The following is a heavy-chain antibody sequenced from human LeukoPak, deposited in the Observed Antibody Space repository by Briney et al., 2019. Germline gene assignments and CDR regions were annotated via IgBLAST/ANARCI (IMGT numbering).Heavy chain of an antibody. CDR3: ARDPDSSGWYYFDY. Sequence: GGSLRLSCAASGFTFSSYSMNWVRQAPGKGLEWVSSISSSSSYIYYADSVKGRFTISRDNAKNSLYLQKNSLRAEDTAVYYCARDPDSSGWYYFDYWGQGTLVTVSS. D-gene: IGHD6-19*01. CDR2: ISSSSSYI. J-gene: IGHJ4*02. V-gene: IGHV3-21*01. CDR1: GFTFSSYS.